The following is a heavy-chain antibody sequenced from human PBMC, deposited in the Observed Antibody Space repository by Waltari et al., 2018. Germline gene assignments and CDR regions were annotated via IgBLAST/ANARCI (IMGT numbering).Heavy chain of an antibody. D-gene: IGHD4-17*01. CDR2: ISYDVSNK. CDR1: GFTFKNYA. V-gene: IGHV3-30-3*01. CDR3: ARGLDGDYAGGDY. Sequence: QVQLVESGGGVVPPGRSLGRACEASGFTFKNYAMHWVRQAPGKGLEWVAVISYDVSNKYYADSVKGRFTISRDNSRNMMYLQMNSLRAEDTALYYCARGLDGDYAGGDYWGQGTLVTVSS. J-gene: IGHJ4*02.